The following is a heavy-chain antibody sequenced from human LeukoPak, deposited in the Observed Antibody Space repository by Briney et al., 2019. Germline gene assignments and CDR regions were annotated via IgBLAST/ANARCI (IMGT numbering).Heavy chain of an antibody. Sequence: GGSLRLSCAASGFTFSSYEMNWVRQAPGKGLEWVSYISSSGSLIHYADSVKGRFTFSRDNAKNSLYLQMNSLRGEDTAVYYCAREGSWNDLDYWGQGTLVTVSS. CDR1: GFTFSSYE. J-gene: IGHJ4*02. V-gene: IGHV3-48*03. CDR3: AREGSWNDLDY. D-gene: IGHD1-1*01. CDR2: ISSSGSLI.